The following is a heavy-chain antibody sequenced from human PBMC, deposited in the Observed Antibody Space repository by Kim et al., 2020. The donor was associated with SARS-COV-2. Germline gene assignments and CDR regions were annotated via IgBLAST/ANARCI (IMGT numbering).Heavy chain of an antibody. V-gene: IGHV3-30*18. Sequence: GGSLRLSCAASGFTFSSYGMHWVRQAPGKGLEWVAVISYDGSNKYYADSVKGRFTISRDNSKNTLYLQMNSLRAEDTAVYYCAKDHGYSYGPKSINWYFDLWGRGTLVTVSS. CDR2: ISYDGSNK. J-gene: IGHJ2*01. D-gene: IGHD5-18*01. CDR1: GFTFSSYG. CDR3: AKDHGYSYGPKSINWYFDL.